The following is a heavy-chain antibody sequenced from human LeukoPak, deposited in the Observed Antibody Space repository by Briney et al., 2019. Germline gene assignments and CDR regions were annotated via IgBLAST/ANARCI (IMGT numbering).Heavy chain of an antibody. CDR1: VGSFSGYY. CDR2: INHGRST. D-gene: IGHD3-10*01. Sequence: PSETLSLTCAVYVGSFSGYYWTWIRQPPGKGLEWIGEINHGRSTNYNPSLKSRVTISLDTSKNQFSLKLSSVTAAVTAVYYCARHRKPAITMIRGVNRGGAIDYWGQGTLVTVSS. J-gene: IGHJ4*02. CDR3: ARHRKPAITMIRGVNRGGAIDY. V-gene: IGHV4-34*01.